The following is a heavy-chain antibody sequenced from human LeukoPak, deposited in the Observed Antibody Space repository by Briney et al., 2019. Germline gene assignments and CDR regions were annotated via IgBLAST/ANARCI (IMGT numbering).Heavy chain of an antibody. V-gene: IGHV4-39*07. CDR1: GDSITSSNYY. CDR2: IYYSGAT. D-gene: IGHD2-2*01. CDR3: ARSGGYCGSTTCHTTWFAP. Sequence: SETPYLTCTVSGDSITSSNYYWGWIRQPPGKGLEWIGSIYYSGATYYNPSLQNRVTISLDTSKNQFSLNLNSVTAADTAVYYCARSGGYCGSTTCHTTWFAPWGQGTLVTVSS. J-gene: IGHJ5*02.